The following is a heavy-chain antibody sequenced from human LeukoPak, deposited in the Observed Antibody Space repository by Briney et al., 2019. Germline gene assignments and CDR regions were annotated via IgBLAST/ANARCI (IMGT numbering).Heavy chain of an antibody. CDR2: IHPTGNT. D-gene: IGHD1-14*01. CDR1: GASITTYY. J-gene: IGHJ4*02. CDR3: ARGRDDSKAGTD. Sequence: PSQTLSLTCTVSGASITTYYWSWVRQHPGKGPEWIGYIHPTGNTYSNPSLESRVSISADTSKNQFSLKLTSVTAADTAVYFCARGRDDSKAGTDWGQGALVTVSS. V-gene: IGHV4-31*03.